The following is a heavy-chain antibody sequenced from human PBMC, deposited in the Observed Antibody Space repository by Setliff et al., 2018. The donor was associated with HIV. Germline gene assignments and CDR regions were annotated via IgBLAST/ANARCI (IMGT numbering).Heavy chain of an antibody. CDR3: ARGRKRDGYNFYYYYMDV. V-gene: IGHV4-59*12. D-gene: IGHD5-12*01. CDR2: IYSGGIT. CDR1: GGSIGGYY. J-gene: IGHJ6*03. Sequence: PSETLSLTCTVSGGSIGGYYWSWIRQPPGTGLEWLGCIYSGGITKYNPSLKSRVTISVDTSKNQFSLKLSSVTAADTAVYDCARGRKRDGYNFYYYYMDVWDKGTTVTVSS.